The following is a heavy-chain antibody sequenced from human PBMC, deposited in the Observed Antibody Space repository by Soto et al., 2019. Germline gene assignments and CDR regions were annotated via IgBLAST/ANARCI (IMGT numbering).Heavy chain of an antibody. J-gene: IGHJ4*02. D-gene: IGHD2-21*01. CDR3: ARDTPHGGNSYFDY. CDR2: ISAYSDNT. CDR1: CYTFTNHG. Sequence: SVKVWCKDACYTFTNHGISWVRQAPGQGLEWMGWISAYSDNTNYAQKLQGRVTMTTDTSTSTAYMELRSLRFDDTAIYYRARDTPHGGNSYFDYWGQGTMVT. V-gene: IGHV1-18*01.